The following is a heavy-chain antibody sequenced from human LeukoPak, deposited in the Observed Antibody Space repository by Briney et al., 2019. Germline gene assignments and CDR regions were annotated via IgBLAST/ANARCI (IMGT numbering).Heavy chain of an antibody. D-gene: IGHD3-10*02. V-gene: IGHV3-21*01. CDR3: ARGGSWDLFGERTYYYYMDV. CDR2: ISSSSSYI. J-gene: IGHJ6*03. Sequence: PGGSLRLSCVASGFTFSSYSMNWVRQAQGKGLEWVSSISSSSSYIYYADSVKGRFTISRDNPKNSLYLQMNSLRAEDTAVYYCARGGSWDLFGERTYYYYMDVWGKGTTVTVSS. CDR1: GFTFSSYS.